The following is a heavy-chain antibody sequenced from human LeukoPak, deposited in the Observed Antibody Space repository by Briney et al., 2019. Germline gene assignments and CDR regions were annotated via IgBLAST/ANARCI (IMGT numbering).Heavy chain of an antibody. Sequence: GGSLRLSCAASGFTFSSSSMNWVRQAPGKGLEWVSCISSSSSYKLYADSVAGRFTISRDNAKNSLYLQMNSLGAEDTAVYYCASDPYGSGSFLSDYWGQGTLVTVSS. CDR3: ASDPYGSGSFLSDY. D-gene: IGHD3-10*01. V-gene: IGHV3-21*01. J-gene: IGHJ4*02. CDR2: ISSSSSYK. CDR1: GFTFSSSS.